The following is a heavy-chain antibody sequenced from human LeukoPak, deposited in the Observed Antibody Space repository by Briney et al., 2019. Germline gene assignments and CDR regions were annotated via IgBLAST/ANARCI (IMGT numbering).Heavy chain of an antibody. CDR3: ARHGGSLDYFDS. CDR1: TGSISTYY. D-gene: IGHD2-15*01. J-gene: IGHJ4*02. CDR2: IYNGGTT. Sequence: PSQTLSLTCSVSTGSISTYYWGWIRQSPGKGLEWIGYIYNGGTTSYNPSLKRRVTISVDSPKNQFFLRLTSLTAADTALYYCARHGGSLDYFDSWGPGSLVIVSS. V-gene: IGHV4-59*08.